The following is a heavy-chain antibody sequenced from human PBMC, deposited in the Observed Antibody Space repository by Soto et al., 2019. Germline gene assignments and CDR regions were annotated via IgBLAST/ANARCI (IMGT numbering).Heavy chain of an antibody. J-gene: IGHJ4*02. CDR2: ISTSGSNT. Sequence: EVQLLESGGGLVQPGGSLRLSCAASGFTFSNYAMSWVRPAPGKGLEWVSVISTSGSNTYYADSVKGRFTISRDNSKNXLYLRMNSLRAEDTAVYYCARGVGGYSYGPSWFAYWGQGTLVTVSS. CDR1: GFTFSNYA. V-gene: IGHV3-23*01. D-gene: IGHD5-18*01. CDR3: ARGVGGYSYGPSWFAY.